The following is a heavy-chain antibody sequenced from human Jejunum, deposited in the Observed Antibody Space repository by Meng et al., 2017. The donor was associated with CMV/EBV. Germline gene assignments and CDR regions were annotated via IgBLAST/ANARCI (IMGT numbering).Heavy chain of an antibody. J-gene: IGHJ4*02. D-gene: IGHD2-21*02. V-gene: IGHV5-51*01. Sequence: WIAWVRPMPGQRLEWMGLIFPRDSDPRYSPSFDGQVTISADTSISTAYLQWSSLKPSDTAIYYCARADWAWVTPYYLDFWGRGTLVTVSS. CDR2: IFPRDSDP. CDR3: ARADWAWVTPYYLDF. CDR1: W.